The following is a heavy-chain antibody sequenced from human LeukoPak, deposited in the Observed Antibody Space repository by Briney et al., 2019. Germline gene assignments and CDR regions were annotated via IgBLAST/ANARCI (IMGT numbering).Heavy chain of an antibody. Sequence: KASETLSLTCTVSGGSISSYYWSWIRQPPGKGLEWIGYIYYSGSTNYNPSLKSRVTISVDTSKNQFSLKLSSVTAADTAVYYCAREIAAAGGWGQGTLVTVSS. V-gene: IGHV4-59*01. D-gene: IGHD6-13*01. J-gene: IGHJ4*02. CDR2: IYYSGST. CDR1: GGSISSYY. CDR3: AREIAAAGG.